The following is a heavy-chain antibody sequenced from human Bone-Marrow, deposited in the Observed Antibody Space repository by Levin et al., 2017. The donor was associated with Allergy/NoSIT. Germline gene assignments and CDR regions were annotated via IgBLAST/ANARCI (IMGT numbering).Heavy chain of an antibody. V-gene: IGHV3-11*01. J-gene: IGHJ4*02. CDR2: ISQLGTTI. CDR3: ASAGYYDSDGRHY. CDR1: GINFGDFY. Sequence: PGGSLRLSCSASGINFGDFYMTWIRQAPGKGLEWLSYISQLGTTIYYADSVKGRFTISRDNSKNSLYLQMNSLRDEDTAVYYCASAGYYDSDGRHYWGQGTLVTVSS. D-gene: IGHD3-16*01.